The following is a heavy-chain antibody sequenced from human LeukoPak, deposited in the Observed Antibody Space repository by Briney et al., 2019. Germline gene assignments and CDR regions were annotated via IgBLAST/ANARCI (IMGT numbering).Heavy chain of an antibody. D-gene: IGHD3-3*01. J-gene: IGHJ4*02. CDR1: GGSISSSSYY. CDR3: ARLRTIFGVARYFDY. CDR2: IYYSGST. V-gene: IGHV4-39*07. Sequence: SETLSLTCTVSGGSISSSSYYWGWIRQPPGKGLEWIGSIYYSGSTYYNPSLESRVTISVDTSKNQFSLKLTSVTAADTAVYYCARLRTIFGVARYFDYWGQGTLVTVSS.